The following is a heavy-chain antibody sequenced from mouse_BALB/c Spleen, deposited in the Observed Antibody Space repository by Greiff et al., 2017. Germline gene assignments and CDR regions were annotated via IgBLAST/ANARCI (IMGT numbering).Heavy chain of an antibody. J-gene: IGHJ4*01. V-gene: IGHV2-9-2*01. Sequence: VQLQQSGPGLVAPSQSLSITCTVSGFSLTSYDISWIRQPPGKGLEWLGVIWTGGGTNYNTAFMYRLSISKDNSKSQVFLKMNSLQTDDTAIYYCIRDKGYYSMDYWGQGTSVTVSS. CDR3: IRDKGYYSMDY. CDR2: IWTGGGT. CDR1: GFSLTSYD.